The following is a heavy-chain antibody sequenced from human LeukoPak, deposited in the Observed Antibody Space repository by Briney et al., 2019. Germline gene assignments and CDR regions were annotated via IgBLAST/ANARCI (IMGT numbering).Heavy chain of an antibody. D-gene: IGHD2-21*01. CDR2: INSHGSST. Sequence: PGGSLRLSRAASGFTFSSYWMHWLRQAPGKGLVWVARINSHGSSTSYADSVKDRFTISSDNAKNTLYLQMNSLSAEDTAVYYCARDPCGGECCFDYWGQGTLVTVSS. J-gene: IGHJ4*02. V-gene: IGHV3-74*01. CDR1: GFTFSSYW. CDR3: ARDPCGGECCFDY.